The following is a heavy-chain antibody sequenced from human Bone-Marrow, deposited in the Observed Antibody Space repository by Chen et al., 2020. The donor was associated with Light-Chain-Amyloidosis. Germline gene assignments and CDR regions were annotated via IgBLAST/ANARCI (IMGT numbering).Heavy chain of an antibody. CDR1: GGSISSGGYY. D-gene: IGHD3-10*02. Sequence: QVQLQESGPGLVKPSQTLSLSCTVSGGSISSGGYYWSWIRQHPGKGLEWIGFIYHSGSVTYNPSLRSRLTISVDTSRNQFSLKLSSVTAADTAVYYCARGPNVAFDHWGQGTLVTVSS. V-gene: IGHV4-31*03. CDR3: ARGPNVAFDH. J-gene: IGHJ5*02. CDR2: IYHSGSV.